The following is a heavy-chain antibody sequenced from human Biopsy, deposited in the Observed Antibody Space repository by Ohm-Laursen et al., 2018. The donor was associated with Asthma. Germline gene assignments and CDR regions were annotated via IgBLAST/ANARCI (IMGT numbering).Heavy chain of an antibody. Sequence: TLSLTCTVSGDSITSGGCCWNWIRQHPGKGPEWIGYIHHSGTSYYNPSLKSRVSISLDTSKNQFSLSLTSVTAADTAVYYCARTTYGHDGFDPWGQGTLVTVSS. CDR3: ARTTYGHDGFDP. CDR2: IHHSGTS. J-gene: IGHJ5*02. V-gene: IGHV4-31*03. CDR1: GDSITSGGCC. D-gene: IGHD4-17*01.